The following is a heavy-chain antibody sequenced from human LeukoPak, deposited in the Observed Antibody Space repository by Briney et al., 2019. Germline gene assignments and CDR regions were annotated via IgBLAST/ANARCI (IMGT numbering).Heavy chain of an antibody. CDR3: ATTMVLGVMRGNFDY. CDR1: GGTFSSYA. J-gene: IGHJ4*02. Sequence: GASVKVSCKASGGTFSSYAISWVRQAPGQGLEWMGRIIPIFGTANYAQKFQGRVTITTDESTSTAYMELSSLRSEDTAVYYCATTMVLGVMRGNFDYWGQGTLVTVSS. CDR2: IIPIFGTA. V-gene: IGHV1-69*05. D-gene: IGHD3-10*01.